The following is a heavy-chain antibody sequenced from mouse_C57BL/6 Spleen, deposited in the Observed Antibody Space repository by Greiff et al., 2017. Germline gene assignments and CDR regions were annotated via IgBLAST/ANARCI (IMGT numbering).Heavy chain of an antibody. CDR1: GYTCTDYE. CDR2: TDPETGGT. CDR3: TALLRGRDY. J-gene: IGHJ2*01. V-gene: IGHV1-15*01. Sequence: VQLQESGAELVRPGASVTLSCKASGYTCTDYEMHWVKQTPVHGLEWIGATDPETGGTAYNQKFKGQAILTADKSSSTAYMELRSLTSEDSAVYYCTALLRGRDYWGQGTTLTVSS. D-gene: IGHD1-2*01.